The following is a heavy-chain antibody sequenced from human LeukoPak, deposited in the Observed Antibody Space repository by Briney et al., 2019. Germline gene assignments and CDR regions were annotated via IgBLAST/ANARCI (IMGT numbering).Heavy chain of an antibody. J-gene: IGHJ4*02. Sequence: GGSLRLSCAASGFTFSSYSMNWVRQVPGKGLEWVSSISSSSSYIYYADSVKGRFTISRDNAKNSLYLQMNSLRAEDTAVYYCARERYGDWSFDYWGQGPLVTVSS. V-gene: IGHV3-21*01. CDR2: ISSSSSYI. D-gene: IGHD4-17*01. CDR3: ARERYGDWSFDY. CDR1: GFTFSSYS.